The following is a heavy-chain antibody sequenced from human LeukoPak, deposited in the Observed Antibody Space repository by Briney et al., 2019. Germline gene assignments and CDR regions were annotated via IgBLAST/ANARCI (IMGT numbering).Heavy chain of an antibody. CDR1: GGSISSYC. V-gene: IGHV4-59*01. CDR3: ASPSITGTIDAFDI. J-gene: IGHJ3*02. D-gene: IGHD1-20*01. CDR2: IYYSGST. Sequence: SETLSLTCTVSGGSISSYCWSWIRQPPGKGLEWIGYIYYSGSTNYNPSLKSRVTISVDTSKNQFSLKLSSVTAADTAVYYCASPSITGTIDAFDIWGQGTMVTVSS.